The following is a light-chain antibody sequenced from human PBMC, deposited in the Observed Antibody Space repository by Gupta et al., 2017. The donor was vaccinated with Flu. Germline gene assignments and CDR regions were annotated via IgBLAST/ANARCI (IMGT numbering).Light chain of an antibody. CDR2: EVS. CDR1: SSDVGGYNY. V-gene: IGLV2-14*01. J-gene: IGLJ3*02. Sequence: QSALTQPASVSGSPGQSLTISCTGTSSDVGGYNYVSWYQQHPGKAPKLMIYEVSNRPSGVSNRFSGSKSGNTASLTISGLQAEDEADYYCSSYASSSTALVFGGGTKLTVL. CDR3: SSYASSSTALV.